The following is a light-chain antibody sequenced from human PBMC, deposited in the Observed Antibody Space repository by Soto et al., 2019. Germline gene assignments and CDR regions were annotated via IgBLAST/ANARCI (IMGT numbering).Light chain of an antibody. CDR1: SSDVGAYNF. Sequence: QSVLTKPASVSGSPGESISISCNRTSSDVGAYNFVSWYQQHPDKAPKLVIFDVNNRPSGVSNRFSGSKSGNTASLTISGLRAEDEADYYCTSYTSISTYVFGTGTKVTV. V-gene: IGLV2-14*01. J-gene: IGLJ1*01. CDR3: TSYTSISTYV. CDR2: DVN.